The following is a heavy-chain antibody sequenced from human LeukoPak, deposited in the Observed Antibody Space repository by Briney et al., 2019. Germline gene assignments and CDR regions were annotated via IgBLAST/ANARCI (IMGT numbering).Heavy chain of an antibody. J-gene: IGHJ3*02. Sequence: GGSLRLSCAASGFTFSSYAMHWVRQAPGKGLEWVAVISYDGSNKYYADSVKGRFTISRDNSKNTLYLQMNSLRAEDTAVYYCARDPPPGHLTYSNDAFDIWGQGTMVTVSS. CDR1: GFTFSSYA. V-gene: IGHV3-30*14. D-gene: IGHD2-21*01. CDR3: ARDPPPGHLTYSNDAFDI. CDR2: ISYDGSNK.